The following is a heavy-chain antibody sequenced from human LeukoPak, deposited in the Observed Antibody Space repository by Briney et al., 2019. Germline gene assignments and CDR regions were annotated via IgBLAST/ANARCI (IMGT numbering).Heavy chain of an antibody. D-gene: IGHD2-15*01. CDR3: ATHSPALDTDAFDI. CDR2: ISAYNGNT. Sequence: ASVKVSCKASGYTFTSYGISWVRQAPGQGLEWMGWISAYNGNTNYAQKLQGRVTMTTDTSTSTAYMELRSLRSEDTAVYYCATHSPALDTDAFDIWGQGTMVTVSS. CDR1: GYTFTSYG. V-gene: IGHV1-18*01. J-gene: IGHJ3*02.